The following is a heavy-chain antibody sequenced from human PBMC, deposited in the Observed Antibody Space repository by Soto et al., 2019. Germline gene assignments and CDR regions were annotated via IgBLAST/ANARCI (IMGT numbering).Heavy chain of an antibody. V-gene: IGHV4-34*01. J-gene: IGHJ4*02. Sequence: PSETLSLTCAVYGGSFSGYYWSWIRQPPGKGLEWIGEINHSGSTNSNPSLKSRVTISVDTSKNQFSLKLSSVTAADTAVYYCAREEGDGYNFFDYWGQGTLVTVSS. CDR1: GGSFSGYY. CDR3: AREEGDGYNFFDY. CDR2: INHSGST. D-gene: IGHD5-12*01.